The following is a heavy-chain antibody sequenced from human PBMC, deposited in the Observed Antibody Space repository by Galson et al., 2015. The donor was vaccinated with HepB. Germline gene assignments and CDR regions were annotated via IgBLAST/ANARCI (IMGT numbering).Heavy chain of an antibody. J-gene: IGHJ6*03. CDR3: ARVPRYSSSSCEGCSYYYMDV. V-gene: IGHV1-3*01. D-gene: IGHD6-6*01. CDR1: GYTFTSYA. CDR2: INAGNGNT. Sequence: SVKVSCKASGYTFTSYAMHWVRQAPGQRLEWMGWINAGNGNTKYSQKFQGRVTITRDTSASTAYMELSSLRSEDTAVYYCARVPRYSSSSCEGCSYYYMDVWGKGTTVTVSS.